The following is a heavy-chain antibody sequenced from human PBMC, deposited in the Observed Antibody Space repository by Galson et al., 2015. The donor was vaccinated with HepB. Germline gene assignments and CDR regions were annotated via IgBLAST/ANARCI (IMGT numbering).Heavy chain of an antibody. CDR1: GFIFRNYG. V-gene: IGHV3-33*01. J-gene: IGHJ3*01. CDR3: ARERQQFTVRAIDTFDV. Sequence: SLRLSCAASGFIFRNYGMHWVRQAPGKGLEWVAVIWYDGSNKDYAEFVKGRFTISRDNSKNTLYLQLNSLRAEDTAMYYCARERQQFTVRAIDTFDVWGQGAMVTVSS. D-gene: IGHD6-13*01. CDR2: IWYDGSNK.